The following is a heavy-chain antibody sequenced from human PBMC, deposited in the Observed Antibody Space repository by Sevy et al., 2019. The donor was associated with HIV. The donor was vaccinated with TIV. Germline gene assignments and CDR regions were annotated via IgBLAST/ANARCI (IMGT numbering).Heavy chain of an antibody. CDR2: FSGSGRST. CDR3: AKGDSGSYSFFDY. CDR1: GFTFSSYP. Sequence: GGSLRLSCAASGFTFSSYPMSWVRQAPGKGLEWVSAFSGSGRSTYYAASVKGRFTISRDTSKNTLYLPMNSLRAEDTAVYYCAKGDSGSYSFFDYWGQGTLVTVSS. V-gene: IGHV3-23*01. J-gene: IGHJ4*02. D-gene: IGHD1-26*01.